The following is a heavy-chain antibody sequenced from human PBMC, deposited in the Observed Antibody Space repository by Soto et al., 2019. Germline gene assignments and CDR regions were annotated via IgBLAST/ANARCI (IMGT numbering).Heavy chain of an antibody. V-gene: IGHV3-23*04. Sequence: EVQLVESGGGLVQPGGSLRLSCAASTFTFSTYAMTWVRQAPGGGLEWVASITGSGDRTSYADSLKGRFTVSRDNSKNTLYLQMNSLRAEDTAIYYCTRDPNGDYIGAFDFWDQGTMVTVSS. J-gene: IGHJ3*01. CDR3: TRDPNGDYIGAFDF. CDR1: TFTFSTYA. CDR2: ITGSGDRT. D-gene: IGHD4-17*01.